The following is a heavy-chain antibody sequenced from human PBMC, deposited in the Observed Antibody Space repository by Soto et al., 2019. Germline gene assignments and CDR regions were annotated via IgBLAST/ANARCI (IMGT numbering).Heavy chain of an antibody. CDR2: ISYDGSNK. V-gene: IGHV3-30*03. D-gene: IGHD3-10*01. J-gene: IGHJ3*02. Sequence: PGGSLRLSCAASGFTFSSYGMHWVRQAPGKGLEWVAVISYDGSNKYYADSVKGRFTISRDNSKNTLYLQMNSLRAEDTAVYYCARDRGSGYGSGREAFAIWGQGTMVTVSS. CDR3: ARDRGSGYGSGREAFAI. CDR1: GFTFSSYG.